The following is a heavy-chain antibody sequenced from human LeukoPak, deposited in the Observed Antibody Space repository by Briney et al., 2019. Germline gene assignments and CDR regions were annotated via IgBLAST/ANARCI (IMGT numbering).Heavy chain of an antibody. Sequence: GESLEISCQGSGYSFTSYWNGWVRPMPGKGLGWMGIIYPGDSDTRYSPSFQGQVTISADKSISTAYLQWSSLKASDTAMYYCARLGIAVAGTRGYYYYGMDVWGQGTTVTVSS. CDR2: IYPGDSDT. D-gene: IGHD6-19*01. CDR1: GYSFTSYW. V-gene: IGHV5-51*01. CDR3: ARLGIAVAGTRGYYYYGMDV. J-gene: IGHJ6*02.